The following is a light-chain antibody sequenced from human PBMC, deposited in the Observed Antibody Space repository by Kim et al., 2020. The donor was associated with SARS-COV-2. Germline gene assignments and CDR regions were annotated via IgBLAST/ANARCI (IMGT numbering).Light chain of an antibody. Sequence: SPGERATLPCRASQSVSRNLAWYQQKPGQAPRLLSYGASTRATGIPARFSGSGSGTEFTLTISSLQSEDFAVYYCQQYYNWPPLTFGGGTKVDIK. CDR1: QSVSRN. CDR2: GAS. V-gene: IGKV3-15*01. J-gene: IGKJ4*01. CDR3: QQYYNWPPLT.